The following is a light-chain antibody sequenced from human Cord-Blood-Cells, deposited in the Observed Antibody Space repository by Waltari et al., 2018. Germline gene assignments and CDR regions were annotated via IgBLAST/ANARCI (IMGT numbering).Light chain of an antibody. V-gene: IGKV3-20*01. CDR3: QQYGSSLWT. CDR2: GAT. J-gene: IGKJ1*01. CDR1: QSVSSSY. Sequence: EIVLTQSPGTLSLSPGERATRPCRASQSVSSSYFAWYQQKPGQAPRLLIYGATSRATGIPDRFSGSGCGTDFTLTISRLEPEDFAVYYCQQYGSSLWTFGQGTKVEIK.